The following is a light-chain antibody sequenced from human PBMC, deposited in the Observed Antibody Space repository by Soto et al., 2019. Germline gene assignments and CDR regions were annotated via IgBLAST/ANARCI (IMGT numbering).Light chain of an antibody. CDR3: QQYNNWPPLT. J-gene: IGKJ4*01. CDR1: QSVSSN. Sequence: EIVMTQSPATLSVSPGERATLSCRASQSVSSNLAWYQQKPGQAPRLLIYGASTRATGIPARFSGSGSGTEFTLTISRLQSEDFAVYYCQQYNNWPPLTVGGGTKVEIK. V-gene: IGKV3-15*01. CDR2: GAS.